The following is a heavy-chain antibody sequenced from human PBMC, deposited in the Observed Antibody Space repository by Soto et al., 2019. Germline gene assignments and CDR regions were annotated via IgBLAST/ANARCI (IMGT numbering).Heavy chain of an antibody. CDR1: GGTFSSYA. Sequence: GASVKVSCKASGGTFSSYAISWVRQAPGQGLEWMGGIIPIFDTANYAQKFQGRVTITADESTSTAYMELSSLRSEDTAVYYCARVANSNYFDYWGQGTLVTVSS. V-gene: IGHV1-69*13. D-gene: IGHD2-21*01. CDR2: IIPIFDTA. J-gene: IGHJ4*02. CDR3: ARVANSNYFDY.